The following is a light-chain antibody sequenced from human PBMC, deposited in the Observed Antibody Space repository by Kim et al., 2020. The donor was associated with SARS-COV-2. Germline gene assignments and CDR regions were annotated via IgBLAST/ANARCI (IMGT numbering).Light chain of an antibody. Sequence: ASVGDGVTITCRASQDIANYLVWYQQKPGKVPRVLVYAASALKSGVTSRFSGSRSGTDFTLTISNLQPEDVATYYCQKYDSAPWTFGQGTKVDIK. CDR1: QDIANY. J-gene: IGKJ1*01. CDR3: QKYDSAPWT. CDR2: AAS. V-gene: IGKV1-27*01.